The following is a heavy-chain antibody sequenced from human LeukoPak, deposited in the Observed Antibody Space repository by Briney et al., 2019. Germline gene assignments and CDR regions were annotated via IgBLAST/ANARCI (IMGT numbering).Heavy chain of an antibody. CDR2: INHSGST. V-gene: IGHV4-34*01. Sequence: SGTLSLTCAVYGGSFSGYYWSWIRQPPGKGREWVGEINHSGSTNYNPSLKRRVTISVETSKNEFSLKLSSVTAADTAVYYCARAPDNNVLRYFDWFPRYFDLWGRGTLVTVSS. J-gene: IGHJ2*01. CDR1: GGSFSGYY. D-gene: IGHD3-9*01. CDR3: ARAPDNNVLRYFDWFPRYFDL.